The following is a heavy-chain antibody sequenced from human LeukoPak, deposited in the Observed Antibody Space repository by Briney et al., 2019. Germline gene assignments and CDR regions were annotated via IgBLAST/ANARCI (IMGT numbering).Heavy chain of an antibody. Sequence: ASVKVSCKASGYTFTGYYMHWVRQAPGQGLEWMGRINPNSGGTNYAQKFQGRVTMTRDTSISTAYMELSRLRSDDTAVYYCARARYYDSSGYYYEGDDWFDPWAREPWSPSPQ. CDR3: ARARYYDSSGYYYEGDDWFDP. J-gene: IGHJ5*02. CDR1: GYTFTGYY. D-gene: IGHD3-22*01. V-gene: IGHV1-2*06. CDR2: INPNSGGT.